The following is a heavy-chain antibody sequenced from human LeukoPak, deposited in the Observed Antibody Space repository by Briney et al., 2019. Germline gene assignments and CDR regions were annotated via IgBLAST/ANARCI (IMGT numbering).Heavy chain of an antibody. CDR3: AKGVARLQKRFFAFDI. CDR1: GFTFSSYW. Sequence: GGSLRLSCAASGFTFSSYWMSWVCQAPGKGLEWVANIKQDGSEKYYVDSVKGRFTISRDNSKNTLYLQMNSLRAEDTAVYYCAKGVARLQKRFFAFDIWGQGTMVTVSS. D-gene: IGHD3-3*01. V-gene: IGHV3-7*01. J-gene: IGHJ3*02. CDR2: IKQDGSEK.